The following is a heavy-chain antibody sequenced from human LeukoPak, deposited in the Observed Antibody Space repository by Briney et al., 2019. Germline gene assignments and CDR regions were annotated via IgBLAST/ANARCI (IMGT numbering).Heavy chain of an antibody. CDR2: ISYDGSNK. CDR1: GFTLSRYG. CDR3: AKEVYTATYLSSFDY. D-gene: IGHD2-15*01. V-gene: IGHV3-30*18. J-gene: IGHJ4*02. Sequence: GGSLRLSCAASGFTLSRYGMHWVSQAPGKGLEWVAVISYDGSNKNYADSVKGRFTISRDSYKNKVFLQMNSLRAEDTAVYYCAKEVYTATYLSSFDYWGQGTLVTVSS.